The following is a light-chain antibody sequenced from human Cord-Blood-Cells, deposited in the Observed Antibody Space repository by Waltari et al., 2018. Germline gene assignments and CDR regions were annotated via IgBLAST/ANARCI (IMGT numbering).Light chain of an antibody. CDR1: QSVSSY. J-gene: IGKJ5*01. CDR2: DAS. CDR3: QQRSNWPPFT. Sequence: IVLTQSPATLSSSPGARVTLSCRASQSVSSYLAWYQQKPGQAPRLLIYDASNRATGIPARFSGCGSGTDFTLTIRRLEPEEFAVYYCQQRSNWPPFTFGQGTRLEIK. V-gene: IGKV3-11*01.